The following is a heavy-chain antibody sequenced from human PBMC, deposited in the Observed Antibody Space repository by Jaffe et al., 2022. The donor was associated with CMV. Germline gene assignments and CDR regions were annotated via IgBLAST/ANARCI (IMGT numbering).Heavy chain of an antibody. CDR2: ISGSGGST. D-gene: IGHD5-18*01. Sequence: EVQLLESGGGLVQPGGSLRLSCAASGFTFSSYAMSWVRQAPGKGLEWVSAISGSGGSTYYADSVKGRFTISRDNSKNTLYLQMNSLRAEDTAVYYCAITPTWIQLPFDYWGQGTLVTVSS. CDR3: AITPTWIQLPFDY. CDR1: GFTFSSYA. V-gene: IGHV3-23*01. J-gene: IGHJ4*02.